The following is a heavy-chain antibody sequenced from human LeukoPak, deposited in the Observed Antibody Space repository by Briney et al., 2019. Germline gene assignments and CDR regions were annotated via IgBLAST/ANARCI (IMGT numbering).Heavy chain of an antibody. CDR1: GFTFSSYG. J-gene: IGHJ3*02. CDR3: AKDNHSGYTSYAFDI. Sequence: GRSLRLSCAASGFTFSSYGMHWVRQAPGKGLEWVAVISYDGSNKYYAGSVKGRFTISRDNSKDTLYLQMNSLRAEDTAVYYCAKDNHSGYTSYAFDIWGQGTMVTVSS. V-gene: IGHV3-30*18. D-gene: IGHD3-9*01. CDR2: ISYDGSNK.